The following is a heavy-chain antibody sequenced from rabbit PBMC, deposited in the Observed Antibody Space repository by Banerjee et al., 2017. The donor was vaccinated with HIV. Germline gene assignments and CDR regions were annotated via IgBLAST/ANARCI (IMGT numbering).Heavy chain of an antibody. Sequence: QEQLVESGGDLVKPGASLTLTCTASGFSFSSSYWICWVRQAPGKGLEWIACIYAGNNNYRDYASWAKGRFTISKTSSTTVTLQMTSLTAADTATYFCARDIDGDIDFDLWGPGTLVTVS. V-gene: IGHV1S45*01. D-gene: IGHD2-1*01. CDR3: ARDIDGDIDFDL. CDR2: IYAGNNNYR. J-gene: IGHJ4*01. CDR1: GFSFSSSYW.